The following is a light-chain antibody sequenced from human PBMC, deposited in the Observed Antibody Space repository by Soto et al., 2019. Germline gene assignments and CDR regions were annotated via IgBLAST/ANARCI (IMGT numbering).Light chain of an antibody. Sequence: EIVMTQSPATLSVSPGERATLSCRASQSVSSNLAWYQQKPGQAPRLLIYGASTRATGIPARFSGSGSGTKLTLTISSLQSEDFAVYYCQQYNNWPPWTFGQGTKVEIK. V-gene: IGKV3-15*01. CDR1: QSVSSN. CDR3: QQYNNWPPWT. J-gene: IGKJ1*01. CDR2: GAS.